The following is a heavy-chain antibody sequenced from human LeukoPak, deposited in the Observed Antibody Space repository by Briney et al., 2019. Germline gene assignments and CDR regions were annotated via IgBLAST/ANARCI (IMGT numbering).Heavy chain of an antibody. CDR2: INHSGST. Sequence: SETLSLTCGVYGGSFSGYYWSWIRQSPGKGLEWIGEINHSGSTNHNPSFKSRVTVSVDTAKNQLSLKLSSVTAADTAMYYCAREGLRFYYDRSGYPPAYWGQGTLVTVSS. CDR1: GGSFSGYY. V-gene: IGHV4-34*01. CDR3: AREGLRFYYDRSGYPPAY. J-gene: IGHJ4*02. D-gene: IGHD3-22*01.